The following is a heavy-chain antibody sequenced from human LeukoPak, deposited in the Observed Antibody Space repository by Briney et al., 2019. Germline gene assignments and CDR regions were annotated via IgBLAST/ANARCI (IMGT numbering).Heavy chain of an antibody. CDR3: ARDRIIYGDYGDAFDF. CDR2: IRKDGSVK. CDR1: GFTFSTYW. V-gene: IGHV3-7*01. J-gene: IGHJ3*01. D-gene: IGHD4-17*01. Sequence: GGSLRLSCEATGFTFSTYWMSWFRQAPGKGLEWVANIRKDGSVKSYVDSAEGRFTISRDNAKNSLYLQLNSLRAEDTAVYYCARDRIIYGDYGDAFDFWGQGTMVTVSS.